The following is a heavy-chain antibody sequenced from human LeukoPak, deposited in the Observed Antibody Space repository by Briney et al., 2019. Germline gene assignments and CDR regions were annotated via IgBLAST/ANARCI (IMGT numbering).Heavy chain of an antibody. CDR2: IIPILGIA. J-gene: IGHJ6*02. V-gene: IGHV1-69*02. D-gene: IGHD6-6*01. Sequence: ASVKVSCKASGGTFISYTISWVRQAPGQGLEWMGRIIPILGIANYAQKFQGRVTITADTSTSTAYMELSSLRSEDTAVYYCARSYSSSSLRYYYYYGMDVWGQGTTVTVSS. CDR1: GGTFISYT. CDR3: ARSYSSSSLRYYYYYGMDV.